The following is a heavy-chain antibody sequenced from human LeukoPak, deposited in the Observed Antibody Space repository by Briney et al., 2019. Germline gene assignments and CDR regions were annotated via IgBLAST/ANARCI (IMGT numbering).Heavy chain of an antibody. D-gene: IGHD3-22*01. CDR3: ASRYYYDSSGHLDY. V-gene: IGHV4-38-2*02. CDR2: IYYSGST. J-gene: IGHJ4*02. Sequence: SETLSLTSTVSGYSISTGYYWDWIRQPPGKGLEWIGSIYYSGSTYYNPSLKSRVTISVDTSKNQFSLKLSSVTAADTAVYYCASRYYYDSSGHLDYWGQGTLVTVSS. CDR1: GYSISTGYY.